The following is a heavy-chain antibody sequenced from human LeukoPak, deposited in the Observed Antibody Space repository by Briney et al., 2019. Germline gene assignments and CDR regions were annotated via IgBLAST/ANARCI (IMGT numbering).Heavy chain of an antibody. CDR1: GGSISNYY. CDR3: ARGWDGIAVAGSFDY. V-gene: IGHV4-59*01. Sequence: AETLSLTCTVSGGSISNYYWSWIRQPPGKGLEWIGDIYYSGSTNYNPSLTSRVTMSVDTSKNQFSLKLNSVTAADTAVYYCARGWDGIAVAGSFDYWGQGTLVTVSS. J-gene: IGHJ4*02. D-gene: IGHD6-19*01. CDR2: IYYSGST.